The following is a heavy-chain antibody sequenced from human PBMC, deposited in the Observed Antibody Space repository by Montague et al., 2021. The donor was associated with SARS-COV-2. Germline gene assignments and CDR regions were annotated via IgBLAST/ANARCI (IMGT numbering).Heavy chain of an antibody. V-gene: IGHV4-39*02. CDR2: IYYTGNT. D-gene: IGHD3-22*01. Sequence: SETLSLTCTVSGGSITNNIDYWAWIRQPPGKGLEWIGSIYYTGNTYYNPSLKSRVTISVVTSKNHFTLKLNSVIAAETAVYYCARLKRYFDSSGSPPAFDFWGQGTKVTVSS. J-gene: IGHJ3*01. CDR3: ARLKRYFDSSGSPPAFDF. CDR1: GGSITNNIDY.